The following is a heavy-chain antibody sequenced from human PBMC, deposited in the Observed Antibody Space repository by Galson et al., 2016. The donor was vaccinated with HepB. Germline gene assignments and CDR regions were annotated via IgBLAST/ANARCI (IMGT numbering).Heavy chain of an antibody. CDR2: TYYRSKWYN. V-gene: IGHV6-1*01. CDR3: AGEGASGYALDY. Sequence: CAISGDSVSSNSAAWNWIRQSPSRGLEWLGRTYYRSKWYNDYAESVKSRITINPDTPKNQFSLQLHSVTPDDTAFYYCAGEGASGYALDYWGQGTLVTVSS. D-gene: IGHD6-25*01. CDR1: GDSVSSNSAA. J-gene: IGHJ4*02.